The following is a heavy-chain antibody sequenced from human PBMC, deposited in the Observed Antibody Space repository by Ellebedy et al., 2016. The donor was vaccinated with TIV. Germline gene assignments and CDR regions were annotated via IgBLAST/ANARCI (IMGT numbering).Heavy chain of an antibody. D-gene: IGHD2/OR15-2a*01. CDR2: MSVTFNKN. CDR3: AKKVGTGLSFDY. CDR1: GFTFNNYA. Sequence: GESLKISCAASGFTFNNYAMSWVRQAPGKGLEWVSAMSVTFNKNYYIDSVKGRFTISRDNSKSTLYLQMNSLRAEDTAVYYCAKKVGTGLSFDYWGQGMLVTVSS. J-gene: IGHJ4*02. V-gene: IGHV3-23*01.